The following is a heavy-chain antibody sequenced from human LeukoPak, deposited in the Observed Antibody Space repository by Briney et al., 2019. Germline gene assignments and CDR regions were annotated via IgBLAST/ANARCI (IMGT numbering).Heavy chain of an antibody. Sequence: PSQTLSLTCTVSGGSISSGSYYWSWLRQPAGKGLEWIGRIYTSGSTNYNPSLKSRFTISVDSSKNQCSLKLSSVTAADTAVYYCARDRSFFGCCGDCYSEPYNWFDPWGQGTLVTVSS. CDR1: GGSISSGSYY. CDR2: IYTSGST. V-gene: IGHV4-61*02. CDR3: ARDRSFFGCCGDCYSEPYNWFDP. J-gene: IGHJ5*02. D-gene: IGHD2-21*02.